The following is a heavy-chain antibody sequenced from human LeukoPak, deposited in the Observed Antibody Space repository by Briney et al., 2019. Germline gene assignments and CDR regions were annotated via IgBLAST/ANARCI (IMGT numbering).Heavy chain of an antibody. D-gene: IGHD3-16*01. J-gene: IGHJ4*02. CDR1: GGSISSGDYY. V-gene: IGHV4-30-4*08. CDR3: ARYDGPGVYFDY. CDR2: ISYSGST. Sequence: PSETLSLTCTVSGGSISSGDYYWSWIRQPPGKGLEWIGYISYSGSTYYNPPLKSRVTISVETSKNQFSLKLTSVTAADTAVYYCARYDGPGVYFDYWGQGTLVTVSS.